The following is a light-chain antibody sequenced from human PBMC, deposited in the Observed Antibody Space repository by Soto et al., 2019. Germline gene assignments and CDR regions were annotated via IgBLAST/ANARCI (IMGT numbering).Light chain of an antibody. Sequence: DIQMTQSPSSMSASVGDRVSNTCQASQDISNYLNWYQQKPGKAPKLLIYDASNLETGVPSRFSGSGSGTDFTFTISSQQPEDIATYYCQQYDNLPSYTFGQGTKLEIK. CDR2: DAS. CDR1: QDISNY. CDR3: QQYDNLPSYT. V-gene: IGKV1-33*01. J-gene: IGKJ2*01.